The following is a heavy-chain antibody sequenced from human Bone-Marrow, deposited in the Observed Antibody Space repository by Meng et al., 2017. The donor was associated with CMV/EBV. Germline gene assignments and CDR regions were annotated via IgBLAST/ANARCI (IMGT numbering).Heavy chain of an antibody. Sequence: SETLSLTCTVSGGSITSSDYYWGWIRQPPGKGLEWIGSIYYSGSTYYNPSLKSRVTISVDTSKDQFSLKLSSVTAADPAVYYCARVPGWHYYGSGSCGRGPDFWGQGTLVTVSS. CDR1: GGSITSSDYY. J-gene: IGHJ4*02. D-gene: IGHD3-10*01. CDR2: IYYSGST. V-gene: IGHV4-39*07. CDR3: ARVPGWHYYGSGSCGRGPDF.